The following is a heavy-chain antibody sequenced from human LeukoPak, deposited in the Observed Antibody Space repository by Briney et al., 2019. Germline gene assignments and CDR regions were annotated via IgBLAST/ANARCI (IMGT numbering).Heavy chain of an antibody. CDR1: GYTFTTYV. J-gene: IGHJ5*02. Sequence: ASVKVSCKASGYTFTTYVMHWVRQAPGQRLEWMGWINAGNGDTKYSQKFQGRVTITRDTSASTAYMELSSLRAEDTSVYYCARGRYCTTTSCLNWFDPWGQGTLVTVSS. V-gene: IGHV1-3*01. CDR3: ARGRYCTTTSCLNWFDP. D-gene: IGHD2-2*01. CDR2: INAGNGDT.